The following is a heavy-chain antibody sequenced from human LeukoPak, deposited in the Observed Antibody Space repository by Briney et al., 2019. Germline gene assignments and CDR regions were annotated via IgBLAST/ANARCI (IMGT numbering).Heavy chain of an antibody. Sequence: GGSLRLSCAASGFTFSRYWMHWVRQAPGKGLEWVSAISGSGGSTYYADSVKGRFTISRDNSKNTLYLQMNSLRAEDTAVYYCAKDLGGMTTVTTLDYWGPGTLVTVSS. J-gene: IGHJ4*02. CDR3: AKDLGGMTTVTTLDY. V-gene: IGHV3-23*01. CDR1: GFTFSRYW. CDR2: ISGSGGST. D-gene: IGHD4-17*01.